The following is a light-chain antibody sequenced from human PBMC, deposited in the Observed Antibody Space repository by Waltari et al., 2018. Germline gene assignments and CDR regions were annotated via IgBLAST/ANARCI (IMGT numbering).Light chain of an antibody. CDR2: WAS. V-gene: IGKV4-1*01. J-gene: IGKJ1*01. CDR3: QQYCRKRT. CDR1: QTVLYNSNDKNY. Sequence: DIVMTQSPDSLAAFLGERATINCKSSQTVLYNSNDKNYLAWYQQKPGQPHKLLIYWASTRESGVPDRVGGRRSGTDFTLTISSLQDEDVAVYYCQQYCRKRTFGQGTKVEIK.